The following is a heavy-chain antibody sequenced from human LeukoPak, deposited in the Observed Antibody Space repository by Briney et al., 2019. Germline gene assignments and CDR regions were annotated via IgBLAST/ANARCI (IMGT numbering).Heavy chain of an antibody. Sequence: PSETLSLTRAVTGGSISSYYWSWIRQPPGKGLEWIGRIYTSGSTNYNPSLKSRVTMSVDTSKNQFSLKLSSVTAADTAVYYCARAGFDGSCSGGSCYVDYWGQGTLVTVSS. CDR3: ARAGFDGSCSGGSCYVDY. CDR1: GGSISSYY. J-gene: IGHJ4*02. V-gene: IGHV4-4*07. CDR2: IYTSGST. D-gene: IGHD2-15*01.